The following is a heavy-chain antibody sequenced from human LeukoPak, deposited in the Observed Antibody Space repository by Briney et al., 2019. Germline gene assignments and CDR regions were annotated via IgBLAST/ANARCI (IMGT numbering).Heavy chain of an antibody. Sequence: PSETLSLTCTVSGGSISSGDYYWSWIRQPPGKGLEWIGYIYYSGSTYYNPSLKSRVTISVDTSKNQFSLKLSSVTAADTAVYYCTRGPRVTVATDYWGQGILVTVSS. CDR3: TRGPRVTVATDY. CDR2: IYYSGST. V-gene: IGHV4-30-4*01. CDR1: GGSISSGDYY. D-gene: IGHD6-19*01. J-gene: IGHJ4*02.